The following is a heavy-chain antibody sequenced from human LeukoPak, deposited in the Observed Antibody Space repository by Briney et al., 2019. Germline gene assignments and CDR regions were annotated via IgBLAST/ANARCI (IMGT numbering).Heavy chain of an antibody. CDR2: IYYSGST. Sequence: SETLSLTCTVSGGSISSSSYYWGWIRQPPGKGLEWIGSIYYSGSTYYNPSLKSRVTISVDTSKNQFSLKLSSVTAADTAVYYCARESLSSSWYQNWFDPWGQGTLVTVSS. D-gene: IGHD6-13*01. J-gene: IGHJ5*02. CDR1: GGSISSSSYY. V-gene: IGHV4-39*02. CDR3: ARESLSSSWYQNWFDP.